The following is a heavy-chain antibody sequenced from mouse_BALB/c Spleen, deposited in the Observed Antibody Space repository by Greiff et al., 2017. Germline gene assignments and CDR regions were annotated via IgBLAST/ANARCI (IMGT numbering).Heavy chain of an antibody. CDR1: GFTFSSYG. J-gene: IGHJ2*01. CDR2: ISSGGSYT. CDR3: ARHENWDVDY. D-gene: IGHD4-1*01. V-gene: IGHV5-6*03. Sequence: EVKLLESGGGLVQPGGSLKLSCAASGFTFSSYGMSWVRQTPDKRLEWVATISSGGSYTYYPDSVKGRFTISRDNAKNTLYLQMSSLKSEDTAMYYCARHENWDVDYWGQGTTLTVSS.